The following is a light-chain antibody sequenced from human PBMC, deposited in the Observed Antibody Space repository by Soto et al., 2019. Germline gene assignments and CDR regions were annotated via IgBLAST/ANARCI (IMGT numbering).Light chain of an antibody. CDR3: KQYDNPPLT. J-gene: IGKJ4*01. CDR2: DAS. V-gene: IGKV1-33*01. CDR1: QDISNY. Sequence: DIQMTQSPSSLSASVGDRVTITCQASQDISNYLNWYQQKPGKAPKLLIYDASNLETGVPSRFSGSGSGTNFIFTISSLKPEDIATDYCKQYDNPPLTLGGGTKVNIK.